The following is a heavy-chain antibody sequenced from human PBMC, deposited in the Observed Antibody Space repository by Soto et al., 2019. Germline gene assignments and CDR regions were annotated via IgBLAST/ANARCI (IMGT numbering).Heavy chain of an antibody. Sequence: ASVKVSWKAAGDTLTDYARHWVRQAPGQRLEWMGWISTGNGNTKYSQKFQGRVTITRDTSATTAYMELSSLRSEDTAVYYCANGSHLWTPAYSAQGSIVTVSS. CDR3: ANGSHLWTPAY. V-gene: IGHV1-3*04. J-gene: IGHJ1*01. CDR1: GDTLTDYA. D-gene: IGHD2-15*01. CDR2: ISTGNGNT.